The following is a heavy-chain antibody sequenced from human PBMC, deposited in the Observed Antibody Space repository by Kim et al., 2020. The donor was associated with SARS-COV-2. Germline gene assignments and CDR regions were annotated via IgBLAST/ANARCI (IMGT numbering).Heavy chain of an antibody. CDR1: GFTFSSYS. CDR3: ARDLDSSGWYLNWFDP. CDR2: ISSSRSTI. D-gene: IGHD6-19*01. V-gene: IGHV3-48*02. Sequence: GGSLRLSCAASGFTFSSYSMNWVRQAPGKGLEWVSYISSSRSTIYYADSVKGRFTISRDNAKNSLYLQMNSLRDEDTAVYYCARDLDSSGWYLNWFDPWGQGTLVTVSS. J-gene: IGHJ5*02.